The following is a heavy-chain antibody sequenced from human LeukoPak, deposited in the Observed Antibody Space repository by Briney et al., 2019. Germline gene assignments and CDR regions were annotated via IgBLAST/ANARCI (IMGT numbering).Heavy chain of an antibody. CDR2: VYYSENT. CDR1: GGSISGYY. D-gene: IGHD6-13*01. Sequence: SETLSLTCSVSGGSISGYYWSWIRQPPGKELEWIGYVYYSENTKYNPSLESRVTISLDTSKNQFSLKLNSVTAADTAVYYCARAMGGAGTVTDYWGQGTLVTVSS. CDR3: ARAMGGAGTVTDY. J-gene: IGHJ4*02. V-gene: IGHV4-59*01.